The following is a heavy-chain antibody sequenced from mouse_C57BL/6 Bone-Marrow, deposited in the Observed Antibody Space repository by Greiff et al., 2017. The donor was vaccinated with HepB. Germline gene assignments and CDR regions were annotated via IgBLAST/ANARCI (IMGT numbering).Heavy chain of an antibody. CDR2: ISDGGSYT. CDR1: GFTFSSYA. CDR3: ARDQGYYGSSSLYWYFDV. J-gene: IGHJ1*03. Sequence: EVHLVESGGGLVKPGGSLKLSCAASGFTFSSYAMSWVHQTPEKRLEWVATISDGGSYTYYPDNVKGRFTISRDNAKNNLYLQMSHLKSEDTAMYYCARDQGYYGSSSLYWYFDVWGTGTTVTVSS. D-gene: IGHD1-1*01. V-gene: IGHV5-4*01.